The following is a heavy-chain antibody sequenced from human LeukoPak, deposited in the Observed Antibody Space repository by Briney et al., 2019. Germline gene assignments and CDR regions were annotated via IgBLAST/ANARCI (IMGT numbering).Heavy chain of an antibody. CDR2: ISSNGGST. CDR1: GFTFSRYA. V-gene: IGHV3-64*01. Sequence: GGSLRLSCAASGFTFSRYAMHWVRQAPGKGLESVSAISSNGGSTYYANSVKGRFTISRDNSKNTLYLQMGSLRAEDLAVYYCARGYYSGSGRYYFDFWGQGTLVTVSS. D-gene: IGHD3-10*01. CDR3: ARGYYSGSGRYYFDF. J-gene: IGHJ4*02.